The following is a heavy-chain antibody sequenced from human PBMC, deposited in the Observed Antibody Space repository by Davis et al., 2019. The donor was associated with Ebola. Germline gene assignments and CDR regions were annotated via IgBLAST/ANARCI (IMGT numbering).Heavy chain of an antibody. CDR3: AKSEQLVLPDY. D-gene: IGHD6-6*01. V-gene: IGHV1-18*01. Sequence: ASVKVSCKASGYTFTSYGISWVRQAPGQGLEWMGWISAYNGNTNYAQKLQGRVTMTTDTSTSTVYMELCSLRSEDTAVYYCAKSEQLVLPDYWGQGTLVTVSS. CDR1: GYTFTSYG. J-gene: IGHJ4*02. CDR2: ISAYNGNT.